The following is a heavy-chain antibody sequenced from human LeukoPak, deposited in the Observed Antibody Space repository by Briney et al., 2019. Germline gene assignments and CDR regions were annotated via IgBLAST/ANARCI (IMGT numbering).Heavy chain of an antibody. CDR1: GFTFSSYS. CDR2: ISSSSSYI. Sequence: GGSLRLSCAASGFTFSSYSMNWVRQAPGKGLEWVSSISSSSSYIYYADSVKARFTISRDNAKNSLYLQMNSLRAEDTAVYYCARDLSSSWTRVAFDIWGQGTMVTVSS. D-gene: IGHD6-13*01. J-gene: IGHJ3*02. V-gene: IGHV3-21*01. CDR3: ARDLSSSWTRVAFDI.